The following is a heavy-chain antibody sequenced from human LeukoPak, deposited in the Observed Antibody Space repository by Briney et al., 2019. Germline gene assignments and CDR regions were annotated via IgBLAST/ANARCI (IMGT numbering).Heavy chain of an antibody. CDR3: ARASVDYGDYYYYMDV. V-gene: IGHV1-69*06. CDR1: GGTFSSYA. D-gene: IGHD4-17*01. J-gene: IGHJ6*03. Sequence: SVKVSCKASGGTFSSYAISWVRQAPGQGLEWMGGIIPIFGTANYAQKFQGRVTITADKSTSTAYMELSSLRSEDTAVYYCARASVDYGDYYYYMDVWGKGTTVTVSS. CDR2: IIPIFGTA.